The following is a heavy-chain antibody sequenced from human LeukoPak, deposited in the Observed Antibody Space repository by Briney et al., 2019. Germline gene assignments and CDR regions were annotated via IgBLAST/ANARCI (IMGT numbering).Heavy chain of an antibody. D-gene: IGHD2-15*01. CDR1: GGSISSYY. J-gene: IGHJ2*01. CDR3: ARDERYCSGGSCYPGYFDL. V-gene: IGHV4-59*01. Sequence: PSETLSLTCTVSGGSISSYYWSWIRQPPGKGLEWIGYIYYSGSTNYNPSLKSRVTISVDTSKKQFSLKLSSVTAADTAVYYCARDERYCSGGSCYPGYFDLWGRGTLVTVSS. CDR2: IYYSGST.